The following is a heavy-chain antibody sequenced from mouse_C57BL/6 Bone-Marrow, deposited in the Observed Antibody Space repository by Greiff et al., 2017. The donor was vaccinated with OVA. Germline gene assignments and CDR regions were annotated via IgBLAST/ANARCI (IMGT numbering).Heavy chain of an antibody. Sequence: EVHLVESGGGLVQPGGSMKLSCVASGFTFSNYWMNWVRQSPEKGLEWVAQIRLKSDNYATHYAESVKGRFTISRDDSKSSVYLQMNNLRAEDTGIYYCTGLSYSNPFDYWGQGTTLTVSS. J-gene: IGHJ2*01. CDR3: TGLSYSNPFDY. V-gene: IGHV6-3*01. D-gene: IGHD2-5*01. CDR2: IRLKSDNYAT. CDR1: GFTFSNYW.